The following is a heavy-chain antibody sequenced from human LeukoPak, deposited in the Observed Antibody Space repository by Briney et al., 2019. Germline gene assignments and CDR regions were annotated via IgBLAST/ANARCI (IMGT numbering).Heavy chain of an antibody. CDR2: ISWNSGSI. CDR1: GFTFDDYA. CDR3: AKDTYSSSLTGFDY. J-gene: IGHJ4*02. V-gene: IGHV3-9*01. D-gene: IGHD6-6*01. Sequence: GGSLRLSCAASGFTFDDYAMHWVRQAPGKGLEWVSGISWNSGSIGYADSVKGRFTISRDNAKNSLYLQMSSLRAEDTALYYCAKDTYSSSLTGFDYWGQGTLVTVSS.